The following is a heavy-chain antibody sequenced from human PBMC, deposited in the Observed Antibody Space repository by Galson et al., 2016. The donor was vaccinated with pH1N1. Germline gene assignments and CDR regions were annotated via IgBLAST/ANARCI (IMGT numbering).Heavy chain of an antibody. Sequence: CAISGDSVSSNSAAWNWIRQSPSRGLEWLGRTYYRPKWFYNYAVSVQGRITINPDTYKNQFSLQMNSVTPEDTAVYYCARHSPGRAVGVFDCWGQGTLVTVSS. V-gene: IGHV6-1*01. CDR2: TYYRPKWFY. CDR1: GDSVSSNSAA. CDR3: ARHSPGRAVGVFDC. D-gene: IGHD6-19*01. J-gene: IGHJ4*02.